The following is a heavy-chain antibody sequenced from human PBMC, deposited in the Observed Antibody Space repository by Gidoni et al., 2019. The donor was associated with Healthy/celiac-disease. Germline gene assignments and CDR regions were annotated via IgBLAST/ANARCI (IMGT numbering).Heavy chain of an antibody. D-gene: IGHD3-10*01. CDR2: INHSGST. CDR3: ARGRAFGSGSIFDY. V-gene: IGHV4-34*01. J-gene: IGHJ4*02. CDR1: GGSFRGYY. Sequence: QVQLQQWGAGLWKHSETLSRTGAVYGGSFRGYYWSWLRQPPGKGLEWIGEINHSGSTNYHPSLKRRVTISVDTSKNQFSLTLSSVTAAATAVYYCARGRAFGSGSIFDYWGQGTLVTVSS.